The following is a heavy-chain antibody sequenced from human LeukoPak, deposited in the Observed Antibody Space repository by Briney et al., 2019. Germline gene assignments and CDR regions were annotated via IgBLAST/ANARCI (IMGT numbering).Heavy chain of an antibody. CDR2: IYSSGST. Sequence: SETLSLTCTVSGDSLSTYYWSWIRQPAGKGLEWIGRIYSSGSTNYNSSLKSRVTMSVDTSKNQFSLRLSSVTAADTAVYYCARCSGNGYDYSWLDPWGQGTLVTVSS. CDR3: ARCSGNGYDYSWLDP. CDR1: GDSLSTYY. D-gene: IGHD5-12*01. V-gene: IGHV4-4*07. J-gene: IGHJ5*02.